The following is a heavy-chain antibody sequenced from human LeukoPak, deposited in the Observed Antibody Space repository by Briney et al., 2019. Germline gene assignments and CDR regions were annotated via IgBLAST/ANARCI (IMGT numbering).Heavy chain of an antibody. Sequence: PSETLSLTCTVSGGSISGNYWSWVRQPPGKGLEWIGNIYYSGGTKYNPSLKSRVTISVDTSKNQFSLKLSSVTAADTAVYYCARDRIGFYDFWSGYYGMDVWGQGTTVTVSS. CDR2: IYYSGGT. V-gene: IGHV4-59*12. CDR3: ARDRIGFYDFWSGYYGMDV. D-gene: IGHD3-3*01. J-gene: IGHJ6*02. CDR1: GGSISGNY.